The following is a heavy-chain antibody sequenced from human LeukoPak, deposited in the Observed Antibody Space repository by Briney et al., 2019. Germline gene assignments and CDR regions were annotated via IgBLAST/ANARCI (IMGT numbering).Heavy chain of an antibody. CDR3: VWERGYSYGHDGNFDY. V-gene: IGHV3-64D*06. Sequence: PGGSLRLSCSASGFTFSSYAMHWVRQAPGKGLEYVSAISSNGGSTYYADSVKGRFTISRDNSKNTLYLQMSSLRAEDTAVYYCVWERGYSYGHDGNFDYWGQGTLVTVSS. J-gene: IGHJ4*02. D-gene: IGHD5-18*01. CDR2: ISSNGGST. CDR1: GFTFSSYA.